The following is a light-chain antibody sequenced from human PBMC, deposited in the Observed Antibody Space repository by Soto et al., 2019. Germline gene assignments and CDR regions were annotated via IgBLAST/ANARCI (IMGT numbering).Light chain of an antibody. Sequence: DIVMTQSPLSLPVTPGEPASISCRSSQSLLQTNGYTYLDWYLQKPGQSPQLLIYLTSIRASGVPDRFSGSGSGTEFTLKISEVEAEDVGVYYCMQSLQTPPWTFGPGTKVDIK. J-gene: IGKJ1*01. V-gene: IGKV2-28*01. CDR3: MQSLQTPPWT. CDR1: QSLLQTNGYTY. CDR2: LTS.